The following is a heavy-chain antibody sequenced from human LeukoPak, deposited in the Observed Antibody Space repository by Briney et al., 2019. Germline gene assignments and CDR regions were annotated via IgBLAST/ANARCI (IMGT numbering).Heavy chain of an antibody. J-gene: IGHJ6*03. CDR1: GFTFSSYA. D-gene: IGHD2-2*01. CDR2: ISGTGGST. V-gene: IGHV3-23*01. CDR3: ARRGSTSFFFSYYYYYMDV. Sequence: PGGSLRLSCAASGFTFSSYAMSWVRQAPGKGLEWVSAISGTGGSTYYADSVKGRFTISRDNAKNSLYLQMNSLRAEDTAVYYCARRGSTSFFFSYYYYYMDVWGKGTTVTVSS.